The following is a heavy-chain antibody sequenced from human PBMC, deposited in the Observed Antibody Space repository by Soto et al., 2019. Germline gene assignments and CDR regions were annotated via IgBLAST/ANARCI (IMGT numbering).Heavy chain of an antibody. Sequence: SETLSLTCAVYGGSFSGYYWSWIRQPPGKGLEWIGEINHSGSTNYNPSLKSRVTISVDTSKNQFSLKLSSMTAADTAVYYCARCAITGTTGEGYAAYYFDYWGQGTLVTVSS. CDR2: INHSGST. D-gene: IGHD1-7*01. CDR1: GGSFSGYY. V-gene: IGHV4-34*01. CDR3: ARCAITGTTGEGYAAYYFDY. J-gene: IGHJ4*02.